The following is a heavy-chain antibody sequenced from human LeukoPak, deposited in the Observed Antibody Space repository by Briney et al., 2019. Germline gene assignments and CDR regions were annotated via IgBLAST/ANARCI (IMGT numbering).Heavy chain of an antibody. CDR1: GGSIRSSSYY. Sequence: PSETLSLTCTVSGGSIRSSSYYWGWIRQPPGKGLEWIGSIYYSGSTYYNPSLKSRVTISVDTSKNQFSLKLSSVTAADTAVYYCATYGSGSYPYDAFDIWGQGTMVTVSS. CDR2: IYYSGST. J-gene: IGHJ3*02. CDR3: ATYGSGSYPYDAFDI. V-gene: IGHV4-39*07. D-gene: IGHD3-10*01.